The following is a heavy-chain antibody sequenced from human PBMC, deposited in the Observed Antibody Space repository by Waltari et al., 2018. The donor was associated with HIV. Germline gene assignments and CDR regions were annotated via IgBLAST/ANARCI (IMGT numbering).Heavy chain of an antibody. CDR2: ISWNSGSI. CDR1: GFTFDVYA. J-gene: IGHJ4*02. D-gene: IGHD3-22*01. CDR3: AKADSPYYYDSSGYSDY. Sequence: EVQLVESGGGLVQPGRSLRLSCAASGFTFDVYAMHWFRRAPGTGLEWVSGISWNSGSIGYADSVKGRFTISRDNAKNSLYLQMNSLRAEDTALYYCAKADSPYYYDSSGYSDYWGQGTLVTVSS. V-gene: IGHV3-9*01.